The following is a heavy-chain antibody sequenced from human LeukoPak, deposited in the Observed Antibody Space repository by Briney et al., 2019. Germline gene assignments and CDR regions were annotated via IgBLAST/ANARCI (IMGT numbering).Heavy chain of an antibody. J-gene: IGHJ5*02. V-gene: IGHV4-39*06. Sequence: SETLSLTCTVSGDSISSDYYFWGRFRQPPGKGLEWLGTICYSGDSYYSPSIKTRLSISIDPSKRQYTLKLTSVTAADTARLRCARIRNTVLGGNIYYLWGEGRLIAVSS. CDR2: ICYSGDS. D-gene: IGHD3-16*01. CDR1: GDSISSDYYF. CDR3: ARIRNTVLGGNIYYL.